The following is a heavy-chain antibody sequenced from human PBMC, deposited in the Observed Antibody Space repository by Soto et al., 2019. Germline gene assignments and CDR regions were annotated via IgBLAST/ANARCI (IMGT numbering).Heavy chain of an antibody. Sequence: SETLSLTCTVSGGSISSGGYYWSWIRQHPGKGLEWIGYIYYSGSTYYNPSLKSRVTISVDTSKNQFSLKLSSVTAADTAVYYCARDSVMIVGGTVAFDIWGQGTMVTVSS. V-gene: IGHV4-31*03. CDR3: ARDSVMIVGGTVAFDI. D-gene: IGHD3-22*01. CDR1: GGSISSGGYY. J-gene: IGHJ3*02. CDR2: IYYSGST.